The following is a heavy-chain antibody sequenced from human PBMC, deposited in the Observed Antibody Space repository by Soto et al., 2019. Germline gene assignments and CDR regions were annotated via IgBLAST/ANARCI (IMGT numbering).Heavy chain of an antibody. CDR1: SGPTSSHN. CDR2: VYSTGGT. Sequence: QVQLQQSGPGLVKPSETLSLTCSVSSGPTSSHNWGWIRQTPGRGLEWIGYVYSTGGTSYNPSLNIRVTISAYTSTNPISLTLTSVTAADTSVYYCVRQGIGNLHGLVDVWGQGTTVRVSS. CDR3: VRQGIGNLHGLVDV. J-gene: IGHJ6*02. D-gene: IGHD1-1*01. V-gene: IGHV4-59*08.